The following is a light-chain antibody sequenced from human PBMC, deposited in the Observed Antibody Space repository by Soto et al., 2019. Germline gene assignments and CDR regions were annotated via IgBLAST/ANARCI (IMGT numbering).Light chain of an antibody. Sequence: DIQMTQSPSTLSASLGDTVTITCRASESIDNWLAWYQQKPGKAPELLIFAASTLVRGVPSRFSGRGSGTDFTLTISCLQSEDFATYYCQQSYSTPRTFGQGTKVDI. CDR3: QQSYSTPRT. CDR2: AAS. J-gene: IGKJ1*01. CDR1: ESIDNW. V-gene: IGKV1-5*01.